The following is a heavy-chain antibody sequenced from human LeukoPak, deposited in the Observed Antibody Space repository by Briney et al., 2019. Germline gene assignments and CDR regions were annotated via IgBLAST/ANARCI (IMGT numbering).Heavy chain of an antibody. CDR2: ISAYNGNT. D-gene: IGHD3-10*01. Sequence: ASVKVFCKASGYTFTSYGISWVRQAPGQGLEWMGWISAYNGNTNYAQKLQGRVTMTTDTSTSTAYMELRSLRSDDTAVYYCARGLRYYGSGSFFDYWGQGTLVTVSS. J-gene: IGHJ4*02. CDR1: GYTFTSYG. CDR3: ARGLRYYGSGSFFDY. V-gene: IGHV1-18*01.